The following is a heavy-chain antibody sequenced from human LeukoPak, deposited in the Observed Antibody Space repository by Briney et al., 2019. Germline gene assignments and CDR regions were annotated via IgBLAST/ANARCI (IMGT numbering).Heavy chain of an antibody. CDR3: ASSGYFLTSFDY. CDR1: GFTFSSYA. D-gene: IGHD3-22*01. V-gene: IGHV3-23*01. Sequence: GGSLRLSCAASGFTFSSYAMSWVRQAPGKGLEWVSAISGSGGSTYYADSVKGRFIISRDNAKNSLYLQMNSLRAEDTAVYYCASSGYFLTSFDYWGQGMLVTVSS. J-gene: IGHJ4*02. CDR2: ISGSGGST.